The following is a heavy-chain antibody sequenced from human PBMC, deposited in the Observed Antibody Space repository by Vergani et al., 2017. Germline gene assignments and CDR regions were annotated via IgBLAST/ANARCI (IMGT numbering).Heavy chain of an antibody. CDR2: ISWDGGST. D-gene: IGHD6-19*01. J-gene: IGHJ6*02. V-gene: IGHV3-43*01. Sequence: EVQLVESGGVVVQPGGSLRLSCAASGFTFDDYTMHWVRQAPGKGLEWVSLISWDGGSTYYAASVKGRFTISRDNSKNSLYLQMNSLRTEDTALYYCAKDISGWTEEYYYYDGMDVWGQGTTVTVSS. CDR3: AKDISGWTEEYYYYDGMDV. CDR1: GFTFDDYT.